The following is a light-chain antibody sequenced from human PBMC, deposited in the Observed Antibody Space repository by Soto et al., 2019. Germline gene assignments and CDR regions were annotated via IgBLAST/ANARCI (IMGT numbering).Light chain of an antibody. CDR1: SSNIGSNT. V-gene: IGLV1-44*01. CDR2: SNN. J-gene: IGLJ7*01. Sequence: QAVVTRSPSASGTPGQRVTISCSGSSSNIGSNTVNWYQHFPGTAPKLLIYSNNQRPSGVPDRFSGSKSGTSASLAISGLQSEDEADYYCAAWDDSLNGAVFGGGTQLTVL. CDR3: AAWDDSLNGAV.